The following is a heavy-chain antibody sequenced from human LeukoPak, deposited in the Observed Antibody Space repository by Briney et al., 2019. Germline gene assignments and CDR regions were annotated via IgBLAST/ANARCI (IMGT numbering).Heavy chain of an antibody. CDR3: ARGAPFYCSGGSCYIGFEYYYYYMDV. CDR1: GGSFSGYY. CDR2: IYYSGST. D-gene: IGHD2-15*01. Sequence: KSSETLSLTCAVYGGSFSGYYWTWIRQPPGKGLEWIGSIYYSGSTYYNPSLKSRVTISVDTSKNQFSLKLSSVTAADTAVYYCARGAPFYCSGGSCYIGFEYYYYYMDVWGKGTTVTVSS. V-gene: IGHV4-34*01. J-gene: IGHJ6*03.